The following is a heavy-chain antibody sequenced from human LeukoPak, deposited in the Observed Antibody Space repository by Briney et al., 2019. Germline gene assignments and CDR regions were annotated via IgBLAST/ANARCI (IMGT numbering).Heavy chain of an antibody. V-gene: IGHV3-23*01. CDR2: ISGSGGST. CDR3: AKSQDGGRLFHFDY. J-gene: IGHJ4*02. D-gene: IGHD1-26*01. Sequence: PGGSLRLSCAASGFTFSRYAMRWGREAPGKGLEWVSVISGSGGSTYSADSVKGRFTISRDNSKNTLYLQMNSLRAEDTAVYFCAKSQDGGRLFHFDYWGQGTLVTVSS. CDR1: GFTFSRYA.